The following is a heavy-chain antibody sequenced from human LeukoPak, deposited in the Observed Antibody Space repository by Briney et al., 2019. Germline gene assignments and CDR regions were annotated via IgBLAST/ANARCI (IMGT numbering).Heavy chain of an antibody. Sequence: ASVKVSCKASGYTFSVYYIHWLRQATGQGLEWMGWMNPNSGNTGYAQKFQGRVTMTRNTSISTVYMELSSLRSEDTAVYYCARGENWNYILVAPDFRIWGQGTLVTVSS. J-gene: IGHJ4*02. CDR1: GYTFSVYY. D-gene: IGHD1-7*01. CDR3: ARGENWNYILVAPDFRI. V-gene: IGHV1-8*02. CDR2: MNPNSGNT.